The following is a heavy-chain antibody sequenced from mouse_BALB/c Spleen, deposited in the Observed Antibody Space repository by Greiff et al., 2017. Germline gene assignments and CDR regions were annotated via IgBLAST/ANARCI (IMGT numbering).Heavy chain of an antibody. CDR3: TRGDDYDGYFDV. CDR2: IYPSDSYT. CDR1: GYTFTSYW. J-gene: IGHJ1*01. V-gene: IGHV1-69*02. Sequence: QVQLQQSGAELVRPGASVKLSCKASGYTFTSYWINWVKQRPGQGLEWIGNIYPSDSYTNYNQKFKDKATLTVDKSSSTAYMQLSSPTSEDSAVYYCTRGDDYDGYFDVWGAGTTVTVSS. D-gene: IGHD2-4*01.